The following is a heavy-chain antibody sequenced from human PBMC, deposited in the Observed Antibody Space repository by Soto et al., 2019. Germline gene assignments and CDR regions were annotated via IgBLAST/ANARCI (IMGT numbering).Heavy chain of an antibody. CDR3: AKDRTTGPTPDY. CDR2: INGGGIST. V-gene: IGHV3-23*01. CDR1: GFTFRNYA. J-gene: IGHJ4*02. D-gene: IGHD2-8*01. Sequence: PGGSLRLSCAASGFTFRNYAMSWVRQTPEKGLEWVSAINGGGISTYYADSVKGRFTISRDQSKNTIYLQMDSLRAEDTAVYYCAKDRTTGPTPDYWGQGTLVTVSS.